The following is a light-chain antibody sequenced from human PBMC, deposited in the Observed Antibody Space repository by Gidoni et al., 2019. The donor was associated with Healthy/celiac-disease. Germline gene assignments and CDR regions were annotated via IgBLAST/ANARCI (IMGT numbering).Light chain of an antibody. V-gene: IGKV1-5*03. CDR2: KAS. CDR1: QSISSW. CDR3: QQYNSYSGT. J-gene: IGKJ1*01. Sequence: DIQMTQSPSTLSASVGDRVTITCRASQSISSWLAWYQQKPGKAPKLLIYKASSLESGVPSRFSGSGSRIEFTLTISSLQPDDFATYYCQQYNSYSGTFGQGTKVEIK.